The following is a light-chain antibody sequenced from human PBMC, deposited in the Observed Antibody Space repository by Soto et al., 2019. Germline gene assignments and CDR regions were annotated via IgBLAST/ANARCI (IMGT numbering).Light chain of an antibody. Sequence: DIQMTQSPSSLSASVADRVTITCRASQSIRRSLNWYQQKPGKAPNLLIYAASSLQTGVPSRFTGSGSGTDFTLTISNLQPEDFAGYYCQQTYSSPRTFGQGTKVEIK. V-gene: IGKV1-39*01. CDR3: QQTYSSPRT. CDR1: QSIRRS. J-gene: IGKJ1*01. CDR2: AAS.